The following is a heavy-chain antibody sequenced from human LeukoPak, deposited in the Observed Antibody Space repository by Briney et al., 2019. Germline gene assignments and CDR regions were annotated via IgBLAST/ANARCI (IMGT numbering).Heavy chain of an antibody. D-gene: IGHD3-22*01. Sequence: RTSETLSLTRAVSGGSFSSYYWSWIRQPPGKGLEWIGEIDHSGSTNYNPSLKSRITISVDTSKNQFSLILTSVTAADTAVYYCARRGHYYDSGGYSRFWGQGTLVTVSS. CDR2: IDHSGST. V-gene: IGHV4-34*01. CDR1: GGSFSSYY. CDR3: ARRGHYYDSGGYSRF. J-gene: IGHJ4*02.